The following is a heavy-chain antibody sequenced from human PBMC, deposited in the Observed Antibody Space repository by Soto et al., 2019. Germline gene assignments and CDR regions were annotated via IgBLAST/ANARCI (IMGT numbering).Heavy chain of an antibody. CDR3: ARHGFYGDYSSNYFDP. Sequence: GESLNISCKGSGYSFTNYWIAWVLQMPGKGLEYMGIIYPSDSTTRYSPSFQGQVTISADKSISTAYLQWNSLKASDTAMYYCARHGFYGDYSSNYFDPWGQGTLVTVSS. D-gene: IGHD4-17*01. CDR2: IYPSDSTT. V-gene: IGHV5-51*01. CDR1: GYSFTNYW. J-gene: IGHJ5*02.